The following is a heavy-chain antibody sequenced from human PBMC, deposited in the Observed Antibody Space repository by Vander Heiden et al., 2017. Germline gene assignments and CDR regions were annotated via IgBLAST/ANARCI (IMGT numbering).Heavy chain of an antibody. CDR3: MRGGELGGQFDP. Sequence: QVQLVQSGAEVKKPGASVTVSCKASGYTFTSYDINWVRQATGQGLEWMGWMNPNSGSTGYAQKFLGRVSMTRNTFTSTAYMELSSLRSEDTAVYYCMRGGELGGQFDPWGQGTLVTVSS. CDR1: GYTFTSYD. V-gene: IGHV1-8*01. D-gene: IGHD3-10*01. CDR2: MNPNSGST. J-gene: IGHJ5*02.